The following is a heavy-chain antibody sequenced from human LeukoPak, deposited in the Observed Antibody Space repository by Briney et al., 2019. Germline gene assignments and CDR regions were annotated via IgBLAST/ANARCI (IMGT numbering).Heavy chain of an antibody. V-gene: IGHV4-4*07. J-gene: IGHJ4*02. Sequence: SDTLSLNGAVTDGSISGFFWTWIRKPAGQGPQYIGRIFSSGGANYNPSLQGRVALSVDTSRNLFSLTLTSVTAADTAVYFCARVATPDVSSPLDFWGQGILVTVSS. CDR1: DGSISGFF. CDR2: IFSSGGA. CDR3: ARVATPDVSSPLDF. D-gene: IGHD6-19*01.